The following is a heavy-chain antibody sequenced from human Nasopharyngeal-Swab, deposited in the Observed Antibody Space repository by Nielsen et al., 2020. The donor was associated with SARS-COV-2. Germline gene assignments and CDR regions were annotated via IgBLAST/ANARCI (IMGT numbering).Heavy chain of an antibody. D-gene: IGHD3-10*02. Sequence: ASVKVTCKASGYTVTRYAMNWGRQAPGQGLEWMGWINTNTGNPTYAQGFTGRLVFSLDTSVSTAYLQISSLKAEDTAVYYCARDPLFGELFGVQYYYYGMDVWGQGTTVTVSS. V-gene: IGHV7-4-1*02. CDR1: GYTVTRYA. CDR3: ARDPLFGELFGVQYYYYGMDV. J-gene: IGHJ6*02. CDR2: INTNTGNP.